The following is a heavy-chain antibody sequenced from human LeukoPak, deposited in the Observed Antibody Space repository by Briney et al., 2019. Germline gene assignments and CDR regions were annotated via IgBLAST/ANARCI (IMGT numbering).Heavy chain of an antibody. CDR2: MNPNSGNT. D-gene: IGHD3-10*01. J-gene: IGHJ5*02. V-gene: IGHV1-8*01. CDR3: ARFNYGSGSYLLP. Sequence: GASVKVSCKASGYTFNNYDINWVRQATGQGLEWMGWMNPNSGNTGYAQKFQGRVTMTRNTSISTAYMELSSLRSEDTAVYYCARFNYGSGSYLLPWGQGTLVTVSS. CDR1: GYTFNNYD.